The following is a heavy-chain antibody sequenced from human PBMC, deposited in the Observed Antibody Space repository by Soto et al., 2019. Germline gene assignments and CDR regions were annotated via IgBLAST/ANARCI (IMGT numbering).Heavy chain of an antibody. CDR1: GRSITSYY. D-gene: IGHD3-22*01. CDR3: ARTYDSNGYANEFDS. Sequence: LSLTCSVSGRSITSYYWSWVRQPPGKGLEWIGYIYDNGITSQNPSLKSRVTMSADTSQNQFSLKLTSVTGADTAVYYCARTYDSNGYANEFDSWGQGILVPVSS. V-gene: IGHV4-59*12. J-gene: IGHJ4*02. CDR2: IYDNGIT.